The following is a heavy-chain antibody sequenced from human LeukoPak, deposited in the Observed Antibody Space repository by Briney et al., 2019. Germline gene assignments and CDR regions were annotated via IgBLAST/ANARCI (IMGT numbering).Heavy chain of an antibody. CDR1: AYTFTSHY. Sequence: GASVKVSCKASAYTFTSHYIHWVRQAPGQGLEWMGIINPSDGSTTYAQKFQGRVSMTRDTSTNTVYMELSSLRPEDTAVFYCARKAGSTVTTPVFDYWGQGTLVTVSS. CDR2: INPSDGST. V-gene: IGHV1-46*01. J-gene: IGHJ4*02. CDR3: ARKAGSTVTTPVFDY. D-gene: IGHD4-17*01.